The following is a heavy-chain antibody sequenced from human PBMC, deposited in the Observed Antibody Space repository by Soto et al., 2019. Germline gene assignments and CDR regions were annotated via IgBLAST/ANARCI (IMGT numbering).Heavy chain of an antibody. CDR1: VFTFSDYY. D-gene: IGHD2-2*01. CDR2: ISSSSSYT. V-gene: IGHV3-11*05. Sequence: GGSLRLSCSASVFTFSDYYMSWIRQAPGKGLEWVSYISSSSSYTNYADSVKGRFTISRDNAKNSLYLQMNSLRAEDTAVYYCARVVVVPADMGYYYYGMGVWGQGTTVTVSS. J-gene: IGHJ6*02. CDR3: ARVVVVPADMGYYYYGMGV.